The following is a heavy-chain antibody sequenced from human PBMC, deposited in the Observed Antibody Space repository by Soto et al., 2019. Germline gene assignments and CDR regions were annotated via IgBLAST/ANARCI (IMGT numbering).Heavy chain of an antibody. V-gene: IGHV1-69*13. Sequence: GASVKVSCKASGGTFSSYAISWVRQAPGQGLEWKGGIIPIFGTANYAQKFQGRVTINADEYTSTAYMELSSLRLEDTALYYCARGRTFYDFWSGYPDVHYYYGMDVWGQGTTVTVSS. J-gene: IGHJ6*02. D-gene: IGHD3-3*01. CDR1: GGTFSSYA. CDR3: ARGRTFYDFWSGYPDVHYYYGMDV. CDR2: IIPIFGTA.